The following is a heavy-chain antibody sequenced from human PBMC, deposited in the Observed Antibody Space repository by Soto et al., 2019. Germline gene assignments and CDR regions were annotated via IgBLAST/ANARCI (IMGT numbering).Heavy chain of an antibody. CDR3: AKFPRVVVVVAAIIFDY. V-gene: IGHV3-23*01. CDR1: GFTFSSYA. CDR2: ISGSGGST. J-gene: IGHJ4*02. Sequence: AGGSLRLSCAASGFTFSSYAMSWVRQAPGKGLEWVSAISGSGGSTYYADSVKGRFTISRDNSKNTLYLQMNSLRAEDTAVYYCAKFPRVVVVVAAIIFDYWGQGTLVTVSS. D-gene: IGHD2-15*01.